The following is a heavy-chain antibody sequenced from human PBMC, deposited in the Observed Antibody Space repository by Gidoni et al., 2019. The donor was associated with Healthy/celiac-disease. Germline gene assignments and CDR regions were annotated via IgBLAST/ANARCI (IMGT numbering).Heavy chain of an antibody. V-gene: IGHV3-66*02. Sequence: EVQLVESGGGLVQPGGSLRRSCAASGFTVSSNYMSGVRQAPGKGLEWVSVIYSGGSTYYADSVKGRFTISRDNSKNTLYLQMNSLRAEDTAVYYCARAGYCSGGSCYTADYYYYGMDVWGQGTTVTVSS. CDR2: IYSGGST. CDR1: GFTVSSNY. CDR3: ARAGYCSGGSCYTADYYYYGMDV. D-gene: IGHD2-15*01. J-gene: IGHJ6*02.